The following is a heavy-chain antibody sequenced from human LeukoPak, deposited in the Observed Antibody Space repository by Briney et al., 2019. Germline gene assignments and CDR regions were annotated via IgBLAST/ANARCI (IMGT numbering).Heavy chain of an antibody. Sequence: PGGSLRLSCAASGFTFSSYGMHWVRQAPGKGLEWVAVISYDGSNKYYADSVKGRFTISRDDSKNTLYLQMNSLRAEDTAVYYCAKDQWEYNYYYYGMDVWGQGTTVTVSS. V-gene: IGHV3-30*18. CDR2: ISYDGSNK. CDR3: AKDQWEYNYYYYGMDV. J-gene: IGHJ6*02. D-gene: IGHD1-26*01. CDR1: GFTFSSYG.